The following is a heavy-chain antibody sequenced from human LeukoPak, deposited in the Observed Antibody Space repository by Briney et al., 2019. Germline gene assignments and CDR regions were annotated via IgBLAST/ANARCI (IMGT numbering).Heavy chain of an antibody. V-gene: IGHV3-74*01. CDR3: ASGYGDYVDY. CDR2: INSDGHTT. J-gene: IGHJ4*02. Sequence: GGSLRLSCAASGFTFSNSWMHWVRQAPGKGLVRVSRINSDGHTTSYADSVKGRFTVSRDNAKNTLYLQMSSLRAEDTAVYYCASGYGDYVDYWGQRTLVTVSS. CDR1: GFTFSNSW. D-gene: IGHD4-17*01.